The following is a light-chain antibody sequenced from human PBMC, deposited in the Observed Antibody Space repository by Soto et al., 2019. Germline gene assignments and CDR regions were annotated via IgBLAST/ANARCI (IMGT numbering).Light chain of an antibody. J-gene: IGKJ3*01. CDR2: GAS. V-gene: IGKV3-20*01. Sequence: EIVLTQSPGTLSLSPGERATLSCRASQSVSSSYLAWYQQKPGQAPRLLIYGASSRATGIPDRFSRSGSGTDITLTISRLEPDEFAVYYCQQYGSSLFTFGPGTKVDIK. CDR3: QQYGSSLFT. CDR1: QSVSSSY.